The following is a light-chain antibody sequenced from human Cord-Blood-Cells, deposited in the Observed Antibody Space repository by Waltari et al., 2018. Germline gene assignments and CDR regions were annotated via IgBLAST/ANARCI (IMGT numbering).Light chain of an antibody. CDR2: DVS. J-gene: IGLJ3*02. CDR1: SSAVGGYNY. CDR3: SSYTSSSTLV. V-gene: IGLV2-14*03. Sequence: SALTQPASVSGSPGQSITISCTGTSSAVGGYNYFSWYQQHPGKAPKLMIYDVSNQPSGVSNRFSGSKSGNTASLTISGLQAEDEADYYCSSYTSSSTLVFGGGTKLTVL.